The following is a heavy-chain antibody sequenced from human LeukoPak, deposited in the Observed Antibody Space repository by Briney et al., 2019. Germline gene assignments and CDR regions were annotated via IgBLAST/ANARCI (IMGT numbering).Heavy chain of an antibody. CDR2: IIPIFCTA. D-gene: IGHD6-6*01. CDR1: GGTFSSYA. Sequence: SVKVSCKASGGTFSSYAISWVRQAPGQGLEWMGGIIPIFCTANYAQKFQGRVTIAADKSTSTAYMELSSLRSEDTAVYYCARLTYSSSSYFDYWGQGTLVNVSS. J-gene: IGHJ4*02. CDR3: ARLTYSSSSYFDY. V-gene: IGHV1-69*06.